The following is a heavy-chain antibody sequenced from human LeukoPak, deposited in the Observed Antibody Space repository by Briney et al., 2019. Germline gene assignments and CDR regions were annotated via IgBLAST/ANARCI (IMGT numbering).Heavy chain of an antibody. V-gene: IGHV1-69*01. Sequence: WASVKVSCKASGGTFISYAISWVRQAPGRGLEWMGGIIPIFGTANYAQKFQGRVTITADESTSTAYMELSSLRSEDTAVYYCARENLSGWYYFDYWGQGTLVTVSS. CDR1: GGTFISYA. CDR2: IIPIFGTA. D-gene: IGHD6-19*01. J-gene: IGHJ4*02. CDR3: ARENLSGWYYFDY.